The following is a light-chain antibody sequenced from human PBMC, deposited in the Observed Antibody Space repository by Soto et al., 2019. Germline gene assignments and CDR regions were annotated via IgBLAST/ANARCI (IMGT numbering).Light chain of an antibody. V-gene: IGLV7-46*01. Sequence: QTVVTQEPSLNVSPGGTVTLTCGSNTGGVTSGQFPYWFQQKPGQAPRMLVFDTDKKPSMTPARFSGTLLGGKAALTLSGAQPEDEAEYFCLLLYGTRRVFGGGTKVTVL. J-gene: IGLJ2*01. CDR2: DTD. CDR1: TGGVTSGQF. CDR3: LLLYGTRRV.